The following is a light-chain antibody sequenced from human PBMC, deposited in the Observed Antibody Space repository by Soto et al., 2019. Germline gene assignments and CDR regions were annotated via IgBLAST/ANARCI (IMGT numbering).Light chain of an antibody. CDR1: QSVSSSY. CDR2: GAS. Sequence: EILLTQSPSTLSLSPGESAPLSCRASQSVSSSYLAWYQQKPGQAPRLLIYGASSRATGIPDRFSGSGSGTDFTLTISRLEPEDFAVYYCQQYGSSHWTFGQGTKVDIK. V-gene: IGKV3-20*01. J-gene: IGKJ1*01. CDR3: QQYGSSHWT.